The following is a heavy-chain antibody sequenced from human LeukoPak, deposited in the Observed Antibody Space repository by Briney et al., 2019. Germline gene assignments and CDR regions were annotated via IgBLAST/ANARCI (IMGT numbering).Heavy chain of an antibody. CDR2: ISASGGHT. J-gene: IGHJ2*01. CDR3: AKGGSYSTGLYWYFDL. D-gene: IGHD6-25*01. V-gene: IGHV3-23*01. CDR1: GFTFGYYA. Sequence: GGSLRLSCVASGFTFGYYAMSWVRQAPGEGLEWVSAISASGGHTYYADSVKGRVTISRDNSKHTLYLHMDSLRADDTAVYYCAKGGSYSTGLYWYFDLWGRGTLVSVSS.